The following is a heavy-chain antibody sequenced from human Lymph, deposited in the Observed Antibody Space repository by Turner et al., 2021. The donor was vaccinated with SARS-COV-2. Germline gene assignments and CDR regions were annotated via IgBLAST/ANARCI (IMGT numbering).Heavy chain of an antibody. D-gene: IGHD1-1*01. Sequence: QVQLQASGPGLVRPSETLSLTCTVSGVSISSKSWSWIRQSPGRGLEWIGYFYKIGSNDYNPTLRSRVTIAGDTSKNQLSLNLISMTAADTAVYYCARHQGSTSGYDHGMNVWGQGTAVIVSS. CDR3: ARHQGSTSGYDHGMNV. CDR1: GVSISSKS. J-gene: IGHJ6*02. CDR2: FYKIGSN. V-gene: IGHV4-59*08.